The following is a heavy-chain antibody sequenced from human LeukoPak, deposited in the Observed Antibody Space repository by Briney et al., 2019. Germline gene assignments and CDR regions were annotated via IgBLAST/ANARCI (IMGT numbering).Heavy chain of an antibody. CDR2: IYYSGST. D-gene: IGHD3-10*01. Sequence: SETLSLTCTVSGGSISSYYWSWIRQPPGKGLEWIGYIYYSGSTNYKPSLKSRVTISVDASRNQFSLKLRSVNAADTAVYYCARGGYYGSGNDFRFDPWGQGTLVTVSS. V-gene: IGHV4-59*01. CDR3: ARGGYYGSGNDFRFDP. CDR1: GGSISSYY. J-gene: IGHJ5*02.